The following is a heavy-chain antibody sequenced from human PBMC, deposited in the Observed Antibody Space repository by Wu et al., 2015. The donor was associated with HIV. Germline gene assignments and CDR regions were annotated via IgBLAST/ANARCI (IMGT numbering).Heavy chain of an antibody. Sequence: QVQLVQSGAEVKKPGSSVKVSCKASGGTFSSYAISWVRQAPGQGLEWMGGIIPIFGTANYAQKFQGRVTITTDESTSTAYMELSSLRSEDTAVYYCARTADYYDSSGSSQYFQHWGQGHPGHRLL. J-gene: IGHJ1*01. V-gene: IGHV1-69*05. D-gene: IGHD3-22*01. CDR3: ARTADYYDSSGSSQYFQH. CDR1: GGTFSSYA. CDR2: IIPIFGTA.